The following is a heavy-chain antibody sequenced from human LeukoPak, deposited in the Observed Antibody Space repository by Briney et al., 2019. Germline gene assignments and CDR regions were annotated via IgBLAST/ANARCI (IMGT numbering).Heavy chain of an antibody. D-gene: IGHD3-10*01. Sequence: PGGTLRLSCEATGFAFSSYGMHWVRQAPGKGLEWVAVIWYDGSNKYYADSVKGRFTISRDNSKNTLYLQMNSLRAEDTAVYYCAREYYGSGSYYTGKFDYWGQGTLVTVSS. V-gene: IGHV3-33*01. CDR2: IWYDGSNK. J-gene: IGHJ4*02. CDR1: GFAFSSYG. CDR3: AREYYGSGSYYTGKFDY.